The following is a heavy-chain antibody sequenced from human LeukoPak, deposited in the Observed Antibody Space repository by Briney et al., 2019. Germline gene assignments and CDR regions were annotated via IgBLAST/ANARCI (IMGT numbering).Heavy chain of an antibody. CDR1: GFTFSSYS. Sequence: GGSLRLSCAASGFTFSSYSMSCVRQAPGKGLEWVSGISDRGDITYYADFLKDRFTVSRENSKNTLYVQMNSLRVEDTAVYFCAKDRRGGSYYAATLDIWGPGTMVTVSS. D-gene: IGHD1-26*01. CDR2: ISDRGDIT. V-gene: IGHV3-23*01. J-gene: IGHJ3*02. CDR3: AKDRRGGSYYAATLDI.